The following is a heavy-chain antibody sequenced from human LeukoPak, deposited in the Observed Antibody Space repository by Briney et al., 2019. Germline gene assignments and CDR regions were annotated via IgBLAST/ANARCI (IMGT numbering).Heavy chain of an antibody. V-gene: IGHV4-38-2*01. CDR2: IYYSGST. Sequence: PSETLSLTCAVSGYSISSSYYWGWIRQPPGKGLEWIGSIYYSGSTYYNPSLKSRVTISVDTSKNQFSLKLSSVTAADTAVYYCASFSSGWYYFDYWGQGTLVTVSS. CDR3: ASFSSGWYYFDY. J-gene: IGHJ4*02. CDR1: GYSISSSYY. D-gene: IGHD6-19*01.